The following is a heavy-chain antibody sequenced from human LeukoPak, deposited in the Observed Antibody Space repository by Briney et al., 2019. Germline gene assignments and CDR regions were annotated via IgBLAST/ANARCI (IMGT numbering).Heavy chain of an antibody. Sequence: GGSLRLSCVGSGFLFKLFAVGWVRQAPGKGLEWVAFIQYDGSKKYYVDSAKGRFTISRDNSKNTLYLQMNSLRDEDTAVYYCAKDQGTVFGYLDYWGQGTLVTVSS. CDR3: AKDQGTVFGYLDY. CDR2: IQYDGSKK. J-gene: IGHJ4*02. CDR1: GFLFKLFA. D-gene: IGHD3-3*01. V-gene: IGHV3-30*02.